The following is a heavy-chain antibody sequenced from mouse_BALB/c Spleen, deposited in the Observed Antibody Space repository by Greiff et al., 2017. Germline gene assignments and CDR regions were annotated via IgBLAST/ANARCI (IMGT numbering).Heavy chain of an antibody. D-gene: IGHD1-2*01. J-gene: IGHJ1*01. V-gene: IGHV2-6-5*01. CDR3: AKHPHITTAWYFDV. Sequence: VNLVESGPGLVAPSQSLSITCTVSGFSLTDYGVSWIRQPPGKGLEWLGVIWGGGSTYYNSALKSRLSISKDNSKSQVFLKMNSLQTDDTAMYYCAKHPHITTAWYFDVWGAGTTVTVSS. CDR2: IWGGGST. CDR1: GFSLTDYG.